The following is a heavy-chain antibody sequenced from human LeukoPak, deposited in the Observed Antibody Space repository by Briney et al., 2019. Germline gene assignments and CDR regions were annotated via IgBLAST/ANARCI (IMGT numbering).Heavy chain of an antibody. CDR2: IYHSGST. V-gene: IGHV4-30-2*01. Sequence: SETLSLTCAVSGASISSGDYSWSWIRQPPGKGLEWIGYIYHSGSTTYNPSLKSRLTISLDRSKNQISLKLNSVTAADTAVYYCAADYTSRSYRFDRWGQGTLVTVSS. J-gene: IGHJ4*02. D-gene: IGHD3-10*01. CDR1: GASISSGDYS. CDR3: AADYTSRSYRFDR.